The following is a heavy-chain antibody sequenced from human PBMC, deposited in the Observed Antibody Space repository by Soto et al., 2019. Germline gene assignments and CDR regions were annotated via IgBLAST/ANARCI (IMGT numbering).Heavy chain of an antibody. CDR3: ARTSYYDSSGFFTFDY. J-gene: IGHJ4*02. V-gene: IGHV4-39*01. D-gene: IGHD3-22*01. Sequence: PSETLSLTCTVSGGSISSSSYYWGWIRQPPGKGLEWIGTIYYSGSTYYNPSLRSRVTISVDTSKNQFSLKLSSVTAADTAVYYCARTSYYDSSGFFTFDYWGQGTLVTVSS. CDR2: IYYSGST. CDR1: GGSISSSSYY.